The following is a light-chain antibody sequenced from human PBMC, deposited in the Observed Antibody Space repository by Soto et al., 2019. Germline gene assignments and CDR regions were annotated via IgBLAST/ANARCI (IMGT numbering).Light chain of an antibody. V-gene: IGLV2-8*01. CDR2: EVS. J-gene: IGLJ1*01. CDR3: SSYAGSNNQV. CDR1: SSDVGGYNY. Sequence: QSALTQPPSASGSPGQSVTISCTGTSSDVGGYNYVPWYQQLPGRAPKLMIYEVSKRPSGVPDRFSGSKSGNTASLTVSGLQTEDEADYYCSSYAGSNNQVFGTGTKLTVL.